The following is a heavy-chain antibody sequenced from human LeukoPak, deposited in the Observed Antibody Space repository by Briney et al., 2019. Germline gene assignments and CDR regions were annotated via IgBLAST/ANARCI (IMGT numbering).Heavy chain of an antibody. CDR3: ARDHHRRLYDSQARDTFDI. CDR2: IVVGSGNT. Sequence: ASVKVSCKASGFTFTSSAMQWVRQARGQRLEWIGWIVVGSGNTNYVQKFQERVTITRDMSTSTAYMELSSLRSEDTAVYYCARDHHRRLYDSQARDTFDIWGQGTMVTVSS. D-gene: IGHD3-22*01. V-gene: IGHV1-58*02. J-gene: IGHJ3*02. CDR1: GFTFTSSA.